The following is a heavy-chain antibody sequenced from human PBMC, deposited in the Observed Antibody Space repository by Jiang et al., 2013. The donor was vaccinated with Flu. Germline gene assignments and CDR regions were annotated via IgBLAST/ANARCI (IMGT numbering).Heavy chain of an antibody. V-gene: IGHV4-34*01. Sequence: LEWIGEINHGGSTNCNPSLKSRVTISVDTSKNQFSLKVSSVTAADTAVYYCARGCNTTSRPLAYWGRGTLVTVSS. J-gene: IGHJ4*02. CDR3: ARGCNTTSRPLAY. CDR2: INHGGST. D-gene: IGHD2-2*01.